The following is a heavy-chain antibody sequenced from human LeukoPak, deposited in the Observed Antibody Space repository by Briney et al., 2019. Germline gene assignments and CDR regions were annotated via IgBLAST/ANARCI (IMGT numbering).Heavy chain of an antibody. V-gene: IGHV3-7*01. J-gene: IGHJ4*02. CDR1: GFTFSSYW. CDR2: IRQDGSQK. Sequence: TGGSLRLSCAASGFTFSSYWMSWVRQAPGKGLEWVATIRQDGSQKYYVDSVKGRFTISRDNAKNSLYLQMNSLRAEDTAVYYCARDGDYYDSSGYYAPFDYWGQGTLVTVSS. D-gene: IGHD3-22*01. CDR3: ARDGDYYDSSGYYAPFDY.